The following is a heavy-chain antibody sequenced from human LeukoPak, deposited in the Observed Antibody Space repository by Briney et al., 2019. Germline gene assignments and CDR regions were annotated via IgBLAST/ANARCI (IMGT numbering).Heavy chain of an antibody. Sequence: GASVKVSCKASGYTFTGYYMHWVRQAPGQGLEWMGWINPNSGGTNYAQKFQGRVTMTRDMSTSTVYMELSSLRSEDTAVYYCARGGWENSGSYIMRDWWSDAFDIWGQGTMVTVSS. CDR2: INPNSGGT. J-gene: IGHJ3*02. D-gene: IGHD1-26*01. CDR3: ARGGWENSGSYIMRDWWSDAFDI. V-gene: IGHV1-2*02. CDR1: GYTFTGYY.